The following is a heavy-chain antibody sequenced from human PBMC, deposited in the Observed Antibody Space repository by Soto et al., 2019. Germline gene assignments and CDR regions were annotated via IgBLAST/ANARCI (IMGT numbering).Heavy chain of an antibody. CDR2: SIPIQGKA. V-gene: IGHV1-69*02. Sequence: QVQLVQSGAEVKKPGSSVKVSCEASGGSFSSYIFTWVRQAPGQGLEWMGRSIPIQGKADYALKFQDRVTISADKSTKTVYMDLKGLRHEDTAVYYCAKSLVFVDHAYMDVWGKGTTVTVSS. CDR3: AKSLVFVDHAYMDV. CDR1: GGSFSSYI. J-gene: IGHJ6*03. D-gene: IGHD2-21*01.